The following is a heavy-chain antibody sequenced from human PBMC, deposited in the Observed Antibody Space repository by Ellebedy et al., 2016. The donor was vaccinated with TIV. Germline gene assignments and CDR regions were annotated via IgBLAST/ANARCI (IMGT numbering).Heavy chain of an antibody. CDR1: GFTFSSYG. D-gene: IGHD2-8*02. J-gene: IGHJ1*01. CDR3: ADDWSGTKYFQH. V-gene: IGHV3-30*18. Sequence: GESLKISXAASGFTFSSYGMHWVRQAPGKGLEWVAVISYDGSNKYYADSVKGRFTISRDNSKNTLYLQMNSLRAEDTAVYYCADDWSGTKYFQHWGQGTLVTVSS. CDR2: ISYDGSNK.